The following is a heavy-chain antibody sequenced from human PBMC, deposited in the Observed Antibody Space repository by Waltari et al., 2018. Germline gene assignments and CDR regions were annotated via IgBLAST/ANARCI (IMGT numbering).Heavy chain of an antibody. Sequence: EVQLVESGGGLVQPGGSLRLSCAASGFTFSSYWMSCVRQAPGKGLEWVANIKQDGSEKYYVDSVKGRFTISRDNAKNSLYLQMNSLRAEDTAVYYCARDRGYYYDSSGNHWGQGTLVTVSS. CDR3: ARDRGYYYDSSGNH. CDR1: GFTFSSYW. V-gene: IGHV3-7*01. CDR2: IKQDGSEK. D-gene: IGHD3-22*01. J-gene: IGHJ4*02.